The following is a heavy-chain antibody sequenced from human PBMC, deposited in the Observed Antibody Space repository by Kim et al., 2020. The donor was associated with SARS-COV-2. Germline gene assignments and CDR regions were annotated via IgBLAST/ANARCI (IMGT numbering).Heavy chain of an antibody. J-gene: IGHJ3*02. V-gene: IGHV1-69*01. D-gene: IGHD2-21*01. CDR3: ARAQGVIDAFDI. Sequence: NYAQKFQGRVTITADESTSTAYMELSSLRSEDTAVYYCARAQGVIDAFDIWGQGTMVTVSS.